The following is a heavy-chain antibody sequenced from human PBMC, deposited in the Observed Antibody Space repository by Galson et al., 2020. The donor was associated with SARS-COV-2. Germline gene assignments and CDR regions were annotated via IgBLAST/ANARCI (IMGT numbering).Heavy chain of an antibody. CDR1: GTSISSGSYS. CDR2: SYHRGGT. Sequence: SETLSLTCAVSGTSISSGSYSWNWIRQPPGKGLEWIGDSYHRGGTYYNPSLKSRVTISGDGSKNQFSLRLSSVPAADTAVYYCARLHYGEYAPEAFDIWGPGTRVTVAS. V-gene: IGHV4-30-2*01. D-gene: IGHD4-17*01. CDR3: ARLHYGEYAPEAFDI. J-gene: IGHJ3*02.